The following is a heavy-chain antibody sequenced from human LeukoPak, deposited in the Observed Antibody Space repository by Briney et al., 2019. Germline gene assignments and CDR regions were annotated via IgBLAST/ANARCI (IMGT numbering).Heavy chain of an antibody. CDR1: GFPFSTYA. V-gene: IGHV3-23*01. Sequence: GGSLRLSCAASGFPFSTYAMNWVRQAPGKGLEWVAGIFGSGGSPHYADSVKGRFTISRDNSRNTVYLQINSLRAEDTAVYYCGKTTVGYSSGQKPAWPVDYWGQGTLVTVSS. CDR3: GKTTVGYSSGQKPAWPVDY. D-gene: IGHD5-18*01. CDR2: IFGSGGSP. J-gene: IGHJ4*02.